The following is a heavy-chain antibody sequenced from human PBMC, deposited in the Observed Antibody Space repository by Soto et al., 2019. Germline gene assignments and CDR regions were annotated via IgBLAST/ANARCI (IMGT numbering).Heavy chain of an antibody. CDR3: AKDRFGVVGPDDH. V-gene: IGHV3-23*01. D-gene: IGHD1-26*01. Sequence: GGSLRLSCAASGFTFSSHAMGWLRQAPGTGPEWVAFVDGSGGDTSYADSVKGRFIISRDNSDNSLFLHMNSLRAEDTGRYFCAKDRFGVVGPDDHWGQGTLVTVSS. CDR1: GFTFSSHA. CDR2: VDGSGGDT. J-gene: IGHJ4*02.